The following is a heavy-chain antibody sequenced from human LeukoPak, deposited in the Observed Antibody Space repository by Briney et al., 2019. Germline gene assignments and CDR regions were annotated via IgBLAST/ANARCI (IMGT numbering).Heavy chain of an antibody. J-gene: IGHJ5*02. CDR1: GYSFTSYW. D-gene: IGHD3-10*01. V-gene: IGHV7-4-1*02. CDR3: ARDAGEDWFDP. Sequence: GESLKISCKGSGYSFTSYWIGWVRQAPGQGLEWMGWINTNTGNPTYAQGFTGRFVFSLDTSVSTAYLQISSLKAEDTAVYYCARDAGEDWFDPWGQGTLVTVSS. CDR2: INTNTGNP.